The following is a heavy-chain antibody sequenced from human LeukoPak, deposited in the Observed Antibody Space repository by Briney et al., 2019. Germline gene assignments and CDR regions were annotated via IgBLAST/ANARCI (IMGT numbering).Heavy chain of an antibody. CDR1: GFTFSSYS. Sequence: GGSLILSCAASGFTFSSYSMNGVRQAPGKGLEWVSSISSSSSYIYYADSVKGRFTISRDNAKNSLYLQMNSLRAEDTAVYYCARAGYSSSSPFDYWGQGTLVTVSS. CDR2: ISSSSSYI. J-gene: IGHJ4*02. D-gene: IGHD6-6*01. V-gene: IGHV3-21*01. CDR3: ARAGYSSSSPFDY.